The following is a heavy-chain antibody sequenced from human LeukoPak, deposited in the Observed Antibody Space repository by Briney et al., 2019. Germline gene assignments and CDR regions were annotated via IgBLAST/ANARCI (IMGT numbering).Heavy chain of an antibody. CDR3: AKETYSSGSTPYFDY. CDR2: ISGGGGST. CDR1: RFTFSNYA. V-gene: IGHV3-23*01. D-gene: IGHD6-19*01. Sequence: PGGSLRLSCAASRFTFSNYAMSWVRQAPGKGLEWVSAISGGGGSTYNADSVKGRFTISRDNSENTLYLQMNSLRAEDTAVYYCAKETYSSGSTPYFDYWGQGNLVTVSS. J-gene: IGHJ4*02.